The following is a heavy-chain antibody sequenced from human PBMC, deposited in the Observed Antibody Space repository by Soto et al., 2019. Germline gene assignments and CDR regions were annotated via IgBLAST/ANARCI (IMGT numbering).Heavy chain of an antibody. CDR2: INWNGVNK. CDR3: AKDVARLGELWGYFQN. CDR1: GFMFEDYA. D-gene: IGHD3-16*01. Sequence: SLRLSCAVSGFMFEDYAMHWVRQAPGKGLEWVSGINWNGVNKGYADSVQGRFTISRDNAKKSLYLQMDYLRPEDTAVYFCAKDVARLGELWGYFQNWGQGTLVTVSS. J-gene: IGHJ1*01. V-gene: IGHV3-9*01.